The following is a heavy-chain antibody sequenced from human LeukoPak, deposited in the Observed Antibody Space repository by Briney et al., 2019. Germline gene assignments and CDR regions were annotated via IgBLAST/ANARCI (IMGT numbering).Heavy chain of an antibody. Sequence: PGGSLRLSWAASGFTFSSYAMHWVRQAPGKGLEWVAVISYDGSNKYYADSVKGRFTISRDNSKNTLYLQMNSLRAEDTAVYYCAYFADYWGQGTLVTVSS. J-gene: IGHJ4*02. D-gene: IGHD3-9*01. CDR3: AYFADY. V-gene: IGHV3-30-3*01. CDR1: GFTFSSYA. CDR2: ISYDGSNK.